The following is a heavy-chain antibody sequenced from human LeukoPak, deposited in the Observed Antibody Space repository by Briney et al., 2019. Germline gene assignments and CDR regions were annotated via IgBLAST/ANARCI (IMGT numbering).Heavy chain of an antibody. CDR1: GFTFSHYA. CDR3: ARGYSHNSGGWFDP. D-gene: IGHD5-12*01. CDR2: LTDSGDAT. J-gene: IGHJ5*02. V-gene: IGHV3-23*01. Sequence: PGGSLRLSCAVSGFTFSHYAMSWVRQAAGTGLEWVGSLTDSGDATYYEDSVKGRLTISRDNSNSTLYLHISGLRDEDTAVYYCARGYSHNSGGWFDPWGHRTLVTVSS.